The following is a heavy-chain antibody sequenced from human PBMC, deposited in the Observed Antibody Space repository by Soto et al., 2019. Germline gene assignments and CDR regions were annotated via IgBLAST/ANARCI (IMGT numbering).Heavy chain of an antibody. V-gene: IGHV1-69*13. CDR3: ARVVYYDSSGYYLNYYYYYGMDV. J-gene: IGHJ6*02. CDR2: IIPIFGTA. D-gene: IGHD3-22*01. Sequence: ASVKVSCKASGGTFSSYAISWVRQAPGQGLEWMGGIIPIFGTANYAQKFQGRVTITADESTSTAYMELSSLRSEDTAVYYCARVVYYDSSGYYLNYYYYYGMDVWGQGTTVTVSS. CDR1: GGTFSSYA.